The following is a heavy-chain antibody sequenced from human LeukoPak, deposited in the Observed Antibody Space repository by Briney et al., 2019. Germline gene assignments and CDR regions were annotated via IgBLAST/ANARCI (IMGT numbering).Heavy chain of an antibody. V-gene: IGHV3-48*03. J-gene: IGHJ4*02. CDR2: ISSSGSTI. D-gene: IGHD3-3*01. Sequence: AGGSLRLSCAASGFTFSSYEMNWVRQAPGKGLEWVSYISSSGSTIYYADSVKGRFTISRDNAKNSLYLQMNSLRAEDTAVYYCAKGGFGVVIGMIDYWGQGALVTVSS. CDR3: AKGGFGVVIGMIDY. CDR1: GFTFSSYE.